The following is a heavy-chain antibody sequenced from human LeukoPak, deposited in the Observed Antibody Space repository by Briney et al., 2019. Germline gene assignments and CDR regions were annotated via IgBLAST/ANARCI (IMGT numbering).Heavy chain of an antibody. CDR1: GGTFSSYA. Sequence: SVKVSCKASGGTFSSYAISWVRQAPGQGLEWMGGIIPIFGTANYAQKFQGRVTITADESTSTAYMELSSLRSEDTAVFYCASQVGDFWSGYYYDWGQGTLVTVSS. V-gene: IGHV1-69*13. J-gene: IGHJ4*02. CDR3: ASQVGDFWSGYYYD. CDR2: IIPIFGTA. D-gene: IGHD3-3*01.